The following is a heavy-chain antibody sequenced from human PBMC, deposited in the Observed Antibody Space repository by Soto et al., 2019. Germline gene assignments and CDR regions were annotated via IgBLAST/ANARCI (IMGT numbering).Heavy chain of an antibody. V-gene: IGHV3-48*02. CDR2: ISSSSSTI. J-gene: IGHJ6*02. CDR3: ARSGTIINTYYYYGMDV. D-gene: IGHD3-9*01. Sequence: GESLKISCAASGFTFSSYSMNWVRQAPGKGLEWVSYISSSSSTIYYADSVKGRFTISRDNAKNSLYLQMNSLRDEDTAVYYCARSGTIINTYYYYGMDVWGQGTTVTVSS. CDR1: GFTFSSYS.